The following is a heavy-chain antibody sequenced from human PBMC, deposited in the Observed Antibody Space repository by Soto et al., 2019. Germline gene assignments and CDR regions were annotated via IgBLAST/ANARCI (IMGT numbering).Heavy chain of an antibody. Sequence: GGSLRLSCAASGFTFSSYGMHWVRQAPGKGLEWVAVISGSGGSTYYADSVKGRFTISRDNSKNTLYLQMNSLRAEDTAVYYCAKEVVVTAYGAFDIWGQGTMVTVSS. J-gene: IGHJ3*02. V-gene: IGHV3-23*01. CDR1: GFTFSSYG. CDR3: AKEVVVTAYGAFDI. D-gene: IGHD2-21*02. CDR2: ISGSGGST.